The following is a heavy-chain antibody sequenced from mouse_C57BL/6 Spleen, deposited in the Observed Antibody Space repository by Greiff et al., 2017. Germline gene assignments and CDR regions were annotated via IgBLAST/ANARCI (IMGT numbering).Heavy chain of an antibody. CDR2: INPSSGYT. J-gene: IGHJ2*01. CDR1: GYTFTSYW. CDR3: AGDYYGSSLFDY. V-gene: IGHV1-7*01. D-gene: IGHD1-1*01. Sequence: VQLQESGAELAKPGASVKQSCKASGYTFTSYWMHWVKQRPGQGLEWIGYINPSSGYTKYNQKFKDKATLTADKSSSTAYMQLSSLTYEDSAVYYCAGDYYGSSLFDYWGQGTTLTVSS.